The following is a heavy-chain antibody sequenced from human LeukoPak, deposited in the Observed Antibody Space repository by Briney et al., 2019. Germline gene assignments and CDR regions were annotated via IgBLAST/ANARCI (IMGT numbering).Heavy chain of an antibody. CDR3: AKGRDSGWYAWFDP. Sequence: GGSLRLSCAASGFTFSIFAMSWVRQAPGKGLQWVSTITGSGATYYADSVKGRFTISRDNSKNMLYLQMNSLRAEDTALYFCAKGRDSGWYAWFDPWGQGTLVTVSS. CDR2: ITGSGAT. J-gene: IGHJ5*02. CDR1: GFTFSIFA. V-gene: IGHV3-23*01. D-gene: IGHD6-19*01.